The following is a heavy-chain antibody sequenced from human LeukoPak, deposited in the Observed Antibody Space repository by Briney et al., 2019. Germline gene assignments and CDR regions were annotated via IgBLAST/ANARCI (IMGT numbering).Heavy chain of an antibody. D-gene: IGHD1-26*01. J-gene: IGHJ4*02. V-gene: IGHV3-23*01. CDR3: AKDLVWSYGDY. Sequence: QPGGSLRLSCAASGFTFRSYAMSWVRQAPGKGLEWVSAVSGSGGTTYYADSVKGRFTISRDNSKNTLYLQMNSLRAEDTAIYYCAKDLVWSYGDYWGRGTLVTVSS. CDR2: VSGSGGTT. CDR1: GFTFRSYA.